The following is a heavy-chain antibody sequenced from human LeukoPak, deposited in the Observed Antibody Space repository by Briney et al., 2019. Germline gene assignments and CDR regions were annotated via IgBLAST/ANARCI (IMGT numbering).Heavy chain of an antibody. V-gene: IGHV1-69*06. J-gene: IGHJ4*02. CDR2: IIPIFGTA. CDR3: ARDAQYSSSLLNFDY. Sequence: SVKASCKASGGTFNSYTISWVRQAPGQGLEWMGGIIPIFGTANYAQKFQGRVTITADKSTSTAYMELSSLRSEDTAVYYCARDAQYSSSLLNFDYWGQGTLVTVSS. D-gene: IGHD6-6*01. CDR1: GGTFNSYT.